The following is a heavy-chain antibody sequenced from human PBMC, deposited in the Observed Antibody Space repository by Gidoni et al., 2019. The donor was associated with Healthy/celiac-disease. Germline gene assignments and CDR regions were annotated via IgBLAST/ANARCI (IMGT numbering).Heavy chain of an antibody. D-gene: IGHD5-18*01. CDR3: AKIRGYSYGYYFDY. CDR1: GFTFSSYA. CDR2: ISGSGGST. Sequence: EVQLLESGGGFVQSGGSLRLSCAASGFTFSSYAMSWVRQAPGKGLVLGSAISGSGGSTYYADSVKGRFTISRDNSKNTLYLQMNSLRAEDTAVYYCAKIRGYSYGYYFDYWGQGTLVTVSS. V-gene: IGHV3-23*01. J-gene: IGHJ4*02.